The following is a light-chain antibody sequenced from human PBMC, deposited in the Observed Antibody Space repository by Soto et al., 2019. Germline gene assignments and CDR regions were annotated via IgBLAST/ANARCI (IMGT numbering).Light chain of an antibody. CDR3: QQRSNWPLT. CDR1: QSVGLY. J-gene: IGKJ4*01. Sequence: ELVLTQSPATLSLSPGERATLSCRASQSVGLYLAWYQQKPGQAPRLLIYDASSRATGIPARFSGSGSGTYFTLTNSSLEPEDFAVYYCQQRSNWPLTFGGGSKVEIK. CDR2: DAS. V-gene: IGKV3-11*01.